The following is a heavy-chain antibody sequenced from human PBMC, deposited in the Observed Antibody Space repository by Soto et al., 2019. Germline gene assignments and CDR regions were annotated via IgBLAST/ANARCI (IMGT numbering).Heavy chain of an antibody. V-gene: IGHV1-8*01. CDR1: GYTFTSYD. CDR3: AGSDTAMADDALDI. D-gene: IGHD5-18*01. Sequence: GASVKVSCQASGYTFTSYDINWVRQATGQGLEWMGWMNPNSGNTGYAQKFQGRVTMTRNTSISTAYMELSSPRSEDTAVDYCAGSDTAMADDALDIWGQGTMVTVSS. J-gene: IGHJ3*02. CDR2: MNPNSGNT.